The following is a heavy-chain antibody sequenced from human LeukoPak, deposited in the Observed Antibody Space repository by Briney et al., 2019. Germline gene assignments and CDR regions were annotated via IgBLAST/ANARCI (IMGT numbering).Heavy chain of an antibody. CDR2: IYYSGST. CDR1: GGSISSYY. J-gene: IGHJ4*02. V-gene: IGHV4-59*01. Sequence: SETLSLTYTVSGGSISSYYWSWIRQPPGKGLEWIGYIYYSGSTNYNPSLKSRVTISVDTSKNQFSLKLSSVTAADTAVYYCAGGWFGELLGGYWGQGTLVTVSS. D-gene: IGHD3-10*01. CDR3: AGGWFGELLGGY.